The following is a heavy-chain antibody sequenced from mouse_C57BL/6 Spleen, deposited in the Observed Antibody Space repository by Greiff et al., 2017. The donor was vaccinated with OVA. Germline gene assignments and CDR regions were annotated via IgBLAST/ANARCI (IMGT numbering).Heavy chain of an antibody. D-gene: IGHD1-3*01. CDR1: GYTFTDYE. V-gene: IGHV1-15*01. CDR2: IDPETGGT. J-gene: IGHJ4*01. CDR3: TDGSSYAMDY. Sequence: VKLVESGAELVRPGASVTLSCKASGYTFTDYEMHWVKQTPVHGLEWIGAIDPETGGTAYNQKFKGKAILTADKSSSTAYMELRSLTSEDSAVYYCTDGSSYAMDYWGQGTSVTVSS.